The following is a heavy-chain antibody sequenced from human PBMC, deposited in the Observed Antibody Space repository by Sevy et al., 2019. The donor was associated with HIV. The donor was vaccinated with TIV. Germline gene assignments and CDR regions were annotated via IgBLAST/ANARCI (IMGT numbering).Heavy chain of an antibody. D-gene: IGHD6-13*01. J-gene: IGHJ1*01. Sequence: SETLSLTCTVSGGSINNKAYYWAWIRQPPGKGLEWIGSMSYNGNSYYNPSLNCRVTISLDTSKNQCSLRLTFVTAADTAVYYCARRLAAAGGGNEYFQPWGQGTLVTVSS. CDR1: GGSINNKAYY. V-gene: IGHV4-39*01. CDR3: ARRLAAAGGGNEYFQP. CDR2: MSYNGNS.